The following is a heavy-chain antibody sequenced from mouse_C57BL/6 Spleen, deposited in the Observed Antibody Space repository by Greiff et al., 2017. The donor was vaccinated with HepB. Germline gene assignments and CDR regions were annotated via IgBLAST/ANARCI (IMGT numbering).Heavy chain of an antibody. CDR3: ARSMVTTRVYYAMDY. J-gene: IGHJ4*01. CDR2: IYPGDGDT. Sequence: VQLQQSGAELVKPGASVKISCKASGYAFSSYWMNWVKQRPGKGLEWIGQIYPGDGDTNYNGKFKGKATLTADKSSSTADMQLSSLTSEDSAVYSCARSMVTTRVYYAMDYWGQGTSVTVSS. CDR1: GYAFSSYW. V-gene: IGHV1-80*01. D-gene: IGHD2-2*01.